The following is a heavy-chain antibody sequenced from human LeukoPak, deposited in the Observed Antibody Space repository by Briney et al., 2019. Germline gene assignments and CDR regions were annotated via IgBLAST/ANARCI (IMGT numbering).Heavy chain of an antibody. CDR3: AIASVPVAPCDD. Sequence: GGSLKISCKGSGYSSINYWFSWVRQMPGKGLEVRGINYPGEADTRYRPSYQGQVTIEADMSISTAHLQWSSRKPSDSAMYYSAIASVPVAPCDDWVQGTLVAVSS. D-gene: IGHD2-2*01. J-gene: IGHJ4*02. V-gene: IGHV5-51*01. CDR1: GYSSINYW. CDR2: NYPGEADT.